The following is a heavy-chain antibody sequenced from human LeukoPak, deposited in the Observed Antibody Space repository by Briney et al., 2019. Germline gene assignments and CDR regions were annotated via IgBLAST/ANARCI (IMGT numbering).Heavy chain of an antibody. J-gene: IGHJ4*02. CDR2: IYYSGST. Sequence: KTSETLSLTCTVSGGSISSYYWSWIRQLPGKGLEWIGYIYYSGSTNYNPSLKSRVTISVDTSKNQFSLKLSSVTAADTAVYYCARTSGIAAAGVDYWGQGTLVTVSS. CDR1: GGSISSYY. V-gene: IGHV4-59*01. D-gene: IGHD6-13*01. CDR3: ARTSGIAAAGVDY.